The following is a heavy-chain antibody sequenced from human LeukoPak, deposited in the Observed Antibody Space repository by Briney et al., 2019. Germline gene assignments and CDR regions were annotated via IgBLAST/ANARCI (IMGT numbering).Heavy chain of an antibody. CDR1: GFTFSSYG. V-gene: IGHV3-74*01. CDR2: INSDGSST. CDR3: ARDGVAAADLSAESFQH. Sequence: GGSLRLSCAASGFTFSSYGMHWARQAPGKGLVWVSSINSDGSSTSYAASVNGRFIISRDNAKNTLYLQMNSLRAEDTAVYYCARDGVAAADLSAESFQHWGQGTLVTVSS. J-gene: IGHJ1*01. D-gene: IGHD6-13*01.